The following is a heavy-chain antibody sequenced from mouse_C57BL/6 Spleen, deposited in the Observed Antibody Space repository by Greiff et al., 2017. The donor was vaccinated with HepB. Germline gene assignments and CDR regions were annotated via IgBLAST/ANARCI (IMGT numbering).Heavy chain of an antibody. J-gene: IGHJ3*01. Sequence: EVQLVESGGGLVQPGGSLKLSCAASGFTFSDYGMAWVRQAPRKGPEWVAFISNLAYSIYYADTVTGRFTISRENAKNTLYLEMSRLRSEDTAMYYCARGPSGSSSWFAYWGQGTMVTVSA. D-gene: IGHD1-1*01. V-gene: IGHV5-15*01. CDR3: ARGPSGSSSWFAY. CDR2: ISNLAYSI. CDR1: GFTFSDYG.